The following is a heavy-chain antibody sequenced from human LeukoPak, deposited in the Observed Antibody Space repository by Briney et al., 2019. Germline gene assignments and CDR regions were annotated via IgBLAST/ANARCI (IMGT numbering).Heavy chain of an antibody. CDR2: IRYDGSNK. CDR1: GFTFSSYG. J-gene: IGHJ4*02. V-gene: IGHV3-30*02. CDR3: AKEGAEGYSYYFDY. D-gene: IGHD3-22*01. Sequence: GGSLRLSCAASGFTFSSYGMHWVRQAPGKGLEWVAFIRYDGSNKYYADSVKGRFTISRDNSKNTLYLQMNSLRAEDTAVYYCAKEGAEGYSYYFDYWGQGTLVTVSS.